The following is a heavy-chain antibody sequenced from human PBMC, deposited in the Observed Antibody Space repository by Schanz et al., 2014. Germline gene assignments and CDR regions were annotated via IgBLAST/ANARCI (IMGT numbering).Heavy chain of an antibody. CDR1: GFAFSSFA. CDR2: ISTSGTYM. J-gene: IGHJ3*02. V-gene: IGHV3-21*01. D-gene: IGHD4-17*01. Sequence: EVQLVESGGGLVQPGGSLRLSCVASGFAFSSFAMTWVRQAPGRGLEWVSSISTSGTYMYIADSLKGRLTISRDDAKKSMYLQMNTLRAEDTAVYYCARKMKLGVYGGKGHDSLDIWGQGTMVTVSS. CDR3: ARKMKLGVYGGKGHDSLDI.